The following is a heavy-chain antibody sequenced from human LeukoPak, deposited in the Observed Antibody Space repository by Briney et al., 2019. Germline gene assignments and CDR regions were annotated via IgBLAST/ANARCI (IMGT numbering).Heavy chain of an antibody. D-gene: IGHD6-19*01. CDR3: ARDSSSGWYGPAELEYYYYGMDV. CDR1: GFTFSNHG. V-gene: IGHV3-30*02. Sequence: PGGSLRLSCAASGFTFSNHGMHWVRQAPGKGLEWVAFIRYDGSNKYYADSVKGRFTISRDNSKNTLYLQMNSLRAEDTAVYYCARDSSSGWYGPAELEYYYYGMDVWGQGTTVTVSS. J-gene: IGHJ6*02. CDR2: IRYDGSNK.